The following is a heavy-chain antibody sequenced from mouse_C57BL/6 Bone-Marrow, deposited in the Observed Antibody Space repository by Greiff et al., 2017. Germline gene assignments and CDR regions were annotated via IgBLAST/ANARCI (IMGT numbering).Heavy chain of an antibody. CDR3: TTWGTTVVAPYYFDY. D-gene: IGHD1-1*01. Sequence: EVQVVESGAELVRPGASVKLSCTASGFNIKDDYMPWVKQRPEQGLEWIGWIDPENGDTEYASKFQGKATITADTSSNTAYLQLSSLTSEDTAVYFCTTWGTTVVAPYYFDYWGQGTTLTVSS. J-gene: IGHJ2*01. CDR2: IDPENGDT. V-gene: IGHV14-4*01. CDR1: GFNIKDDY.